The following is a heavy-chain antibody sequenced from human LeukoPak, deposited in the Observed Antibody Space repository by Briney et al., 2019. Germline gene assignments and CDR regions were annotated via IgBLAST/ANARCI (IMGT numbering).Heavy chain of an antibody. V-gene: IGHV1-3*01. Sequence: ASVQVSCQASGYTFASYAIHWVRQAPGQRLEWMGWINAGNGNTKYSQKFQGSVTITRDTSASTAYLELSSLRSEDTAVYYCARQYSGSSAWFDPWGQGTLVTVSS. CDR3: ARQYSGSSAWFDP. D-gene: IGHD1-26*01. J-gene: IGHJ5*02. CDR2: INAGNGNT. CDR1: GYTFASYA.